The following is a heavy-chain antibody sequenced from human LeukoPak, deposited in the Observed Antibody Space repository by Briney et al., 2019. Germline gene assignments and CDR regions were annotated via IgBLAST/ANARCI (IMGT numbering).Heavy chain of an antibody. V-gene: IGHV3-30*03. CDR2: ISYDASNK. CDR3: ARDISGPGTHYNWVGYYYYGMDV. J-gene: IGHJ6*02. CDR1: GFTFNTYG. Sequence: GGSLRLSCAASGFTFNTYGMHWVRQAPGKGLEWVAVISYDASNKNYADPVKGRFTISRDSAKNSLYLQMNSLRVEDTALYYCARDISGPGTHYNWVGYYYYGMDVWGQGTTVTVSS. D-gene: IGHD3-10*01.